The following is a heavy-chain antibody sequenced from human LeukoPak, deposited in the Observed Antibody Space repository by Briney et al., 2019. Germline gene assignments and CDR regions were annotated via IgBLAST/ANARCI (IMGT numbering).Heavy chain of an antibody. CDR1: GYTFTGYY. CDR3: ASRSSTVAKFPFHY. J-gene: IGHJ4*02. D-gene: IGHD4-17*01. V-gene: IGHV1-2*02. Sequence: ASVKVSCKASGYTFTGYYIHWVRQAPGQGLEWMGWINPNNGGTNYARGFQGRVTMTRDTSISTAYMELTGLTSDDTAVYYCASRSSTVAKFPFHYWGQGTLVTVSS. CDR2: INPNNGGT.